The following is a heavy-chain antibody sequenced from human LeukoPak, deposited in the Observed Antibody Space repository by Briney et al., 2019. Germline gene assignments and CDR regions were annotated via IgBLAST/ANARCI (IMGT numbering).Heavy chain of an antibody. D-gene: IGHD2-15*01. CDR2: IYYSGST. CDR1: GGSISSYY. CDR3: ARRAVVVVAATHSGDAFDI. Sequence: SETLSLTCTVSGGSISSYYWSWIRQPPGKGLEWIGYIYYSGSTNYNPSLKSRVTISVDTSKNQFSLKLSSVTAADTAVYYCARRAVVVVAATHSGDAFDIWGQGTMVTVSS. V-gene: IGHV4-59*08. J-gene: IGHJ3*02.